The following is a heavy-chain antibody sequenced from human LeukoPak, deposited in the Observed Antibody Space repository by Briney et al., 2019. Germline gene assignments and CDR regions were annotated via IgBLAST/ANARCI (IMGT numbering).Heavy chain of an antibody. V-gene: IGHV4-59*01. CDR3: AGVFREAGINWFDP. J-gene: IGHJ5*02. CDR2: IYYSGST. D-gene: IGHD5-24*01. Sequence: SETLSLTCTVSGGSISSYYWSWIRQPPGKGLEWIGYIYYSGSTNYNPSLKSRVTISVDTSKNQFSLKLSSVTAADTAVYYCAGVFREAGINWFDPWGQGTLVTVSS. CDR1: GGSISSYY.